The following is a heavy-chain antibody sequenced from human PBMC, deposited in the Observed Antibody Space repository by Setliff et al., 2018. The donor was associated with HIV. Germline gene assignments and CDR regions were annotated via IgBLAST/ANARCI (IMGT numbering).Heavy chain of an antibody. D-gene: IGHD3-9*01. Sequence: SETLSLTCAVYGGSLSGYHWSWIRQSPGKGLEWIGEINHSGSTNYNPSLNSRVIISIDTSKKQFSLKLTSVTAADTATYYCAAPRGMSTILVYWGQGSLVTVSS. J-gene: IGHJ4*02. CDR3: AAPRGMSTILVY. CDR1: GGSLSGYH. CDR2: INHSGST. V-gene: IGHV4-34*01.